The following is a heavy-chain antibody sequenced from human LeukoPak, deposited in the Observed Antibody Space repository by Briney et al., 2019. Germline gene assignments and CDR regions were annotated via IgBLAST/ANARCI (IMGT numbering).Heavy chain of an antibody. CDR3: ARVSEAGSDY. CDR2: IYTSGST. V-gene: IGHV4-61*02. Sequence: PSQTLSLTCTVPGGSISSGNYYWSWIRQPAGKGLEWIGRIYTSGSTNYNPSLKSRVTISVDTSKNQFSLKVSSVTAADTAVYYCARVSEAGSDYWGQGTLVTVSS. D-gene: IGHD6-19*01. J-gene: IGHJ4*02. CDR1: GGSISSGNYY.